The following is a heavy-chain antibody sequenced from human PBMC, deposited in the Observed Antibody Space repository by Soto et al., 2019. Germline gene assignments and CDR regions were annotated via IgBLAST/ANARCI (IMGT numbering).Heavy chain of an antibody. CDR3: ARTPITMIVVVQDGDAFDI. CDR2: INPSGGST. D-gene: IGHD3-22*01. V-gene: IGHV1-46*01. CDR1: GYTFTSYY. Sequence: WASVKVSCKASGYTFTSYYMHWVRQAPGQGLEWMGIINPSGGSTSYAQKFQGRVTMTRDTSTSTVYMELSSLRSEDTAVYYCARTPITMIVVVQDGDAFDIWGQGTMVTVSS. J-gene: IGHJ3*02.